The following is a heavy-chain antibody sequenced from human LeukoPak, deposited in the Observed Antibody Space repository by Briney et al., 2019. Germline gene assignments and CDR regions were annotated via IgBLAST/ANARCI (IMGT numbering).Heavy chain of an antibody. J-gene: IGHJ4*02. CDR2: INPNSGGT. CDR3: AREANYYYDSSGYPTLGYFDY. V-gene: IGHV1-2*02. Sequence: GASVKVSCKASGYTFTGYYMHWVRQAPGQGLEWMGWINPNSGGTNYAQRFQGRVTMTRDTSISTAYMELSRLRSDDTAVYYCAREANYYYDSSGYPTLGYFDYWGQGTLVTVSS. D-gene: IGHD3-22*01. CDR1: GYTFTGYY.